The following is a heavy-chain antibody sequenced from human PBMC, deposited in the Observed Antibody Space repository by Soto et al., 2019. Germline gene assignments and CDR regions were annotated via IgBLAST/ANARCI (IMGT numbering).Heavy chain of an antibody. D-gene: IGHD2-15*01. CDR1: GGSFSGYY. Sequence: SETLSLTCAVHGGSFSGYYWTWIRQPPGTGLEWIGEINHSGSTNYNPSLKSRVTISVDTSKNQFSLKLTSVTAADTAVYYCARAAPRYCSGGSCYSGRDDWGQGTLVTVSS. CDR2: INHSGST. V-gene: IGHV4-34*01. CDR3: ARAAPRYCSGGSCYSGRDD. J-gene: IGHJ4*02.